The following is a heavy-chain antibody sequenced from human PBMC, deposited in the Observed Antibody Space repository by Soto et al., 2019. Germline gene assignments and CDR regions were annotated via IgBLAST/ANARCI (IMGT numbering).Heavy chain of an antibody. CDR3: ARHKDGGYDLRPFDY. V-gene: IGHV4-59*08. CDR2: IYYSGST. Sequence: SETLSLTCTVSGGSISSYGWSWIRQPPGKGLEWIGDIYYSGSTNYNPSLKSRVTISVDTSKNQFSLKVSSVTAGDTAVYYCARHKDGGYDLRPFDYWGQGTLVTVSS. CDR1: GGSISSYG. D-gene: IGHD5-12*01. J-gene: IGHJ4*02.